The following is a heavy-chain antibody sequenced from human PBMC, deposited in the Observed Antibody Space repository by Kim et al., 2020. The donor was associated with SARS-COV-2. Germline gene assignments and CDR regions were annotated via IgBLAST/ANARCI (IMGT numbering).Heavy chain of an antibody. Sequence: RFTISRDNSKNTLYLQMNSLRAEDTAVYYCAKEGDVDTAMEYYYYYGMDVWGQGTTVTVSS. J-gene: IGHJ6*02. CDR3: AKEGDVDTAMEYYYYYGMDV. V-gene: IGHV3-30*02. D-gene: IGHD5-18*01.